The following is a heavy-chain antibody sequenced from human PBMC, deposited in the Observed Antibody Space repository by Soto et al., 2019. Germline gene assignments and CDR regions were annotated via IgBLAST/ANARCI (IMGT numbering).Heavy chain of an antibody. V-gene: IGHV3-53*01. Sequence: GGSLRLSCAASGSTVSSNYMSWVRQAPGKGLEWVSVIYSGGSTYYADSVKGRFTISRDNSKNTLYLQMNSLRAEDTAVYYCARGLDYYDSSGYSDYWGQGTLVTVSS. CDR3: ARGLDYYDSSGYSDY. J-gene: IGHJ4*02. D-gene: IGHD3-22*01. CDR2: IYSGGST. CDR1: GSTVSSNY.